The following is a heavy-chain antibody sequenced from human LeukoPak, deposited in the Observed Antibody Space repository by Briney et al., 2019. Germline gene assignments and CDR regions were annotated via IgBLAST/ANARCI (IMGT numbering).Heavy chain of an antibody. CDR2: INHSGST. V-gene: IGHV4-39*07. CDR1: GGSISSGGYY. CDR3: ARGRRSGYPIPHYYYGMDV. J-gene: IGHJ6*02. Sequence: SETLSLTCTVSGGSISSGGYYWSWIRQPPGKGLEWIGEINHSGSTNYNPSLKSRVTISVDTSKNQFSLKLSSVTAADTAVYYCARGRRSGYPIPHYYYGMDVWGQGTTVTVSS. D-gene: IGHD3-3*01.